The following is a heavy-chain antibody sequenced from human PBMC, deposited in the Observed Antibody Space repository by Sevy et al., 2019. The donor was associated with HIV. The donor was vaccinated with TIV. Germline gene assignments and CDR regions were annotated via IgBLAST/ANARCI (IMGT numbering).Heavy chain of an antibody. V-gene: IGHV4-61*08. CDR2: IYYSGST. J-gene: IGHJ6*02. Sequence: SETLSLTCTVSGGSISSGGYYWSWIRQPPGKGLEWIGYIYYSGSTNYNPSLKSRVTISKDTSKNQVSLKLTSVTAADTAVYYCARGRPDYYYGMDVWGQGTTVTVSS. CDR3: ARGRPDYYYGMDV. CDR1: GGSISSGGYY.